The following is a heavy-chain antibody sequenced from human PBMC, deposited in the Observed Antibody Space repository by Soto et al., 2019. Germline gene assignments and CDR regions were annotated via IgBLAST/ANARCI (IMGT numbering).Heavy chain of an antibody. D-gene: IGHD3-16*01. CDR2: IYYGGTAWAT. Sequence: TSETLSLTCTVSGGSTSSSSYYWDWIRQPSGKGLEWIGAIYYGGTAWATSYSPSFNGRVTISLDMSRNQFSLNLASVSAADTAVYYCARHDDSGTLIGGFDIWGQGTVVTVS. J-gene: IGHJ3*02. V-gene: IGHV4-39*01. CDR1: GGSTSSSSYY. CDR3: ARHDDSGTLIGGFDI.